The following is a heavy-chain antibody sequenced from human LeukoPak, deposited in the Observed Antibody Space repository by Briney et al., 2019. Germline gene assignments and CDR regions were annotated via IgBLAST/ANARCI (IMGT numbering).Heavy chain of an antibody. CDR2: IYSGGTT. Sequence: PGVSLRLSCAASGFTVSRNYMTWVRQAPGKGLEWVSVIYSGGTTYYADSVKARFTISRDNSKNTLYLQMNGLRVEDTAVYYCARDRGGDSSGYPDYWGQGTLVTVSS. J-gene: IGHJ4*02. CDR3: ARDRGGDSSGYPDY. V-gene: IGHV3-66*01. CDR1: GFTVSRNY. D-gene: IGHD3-22*01.